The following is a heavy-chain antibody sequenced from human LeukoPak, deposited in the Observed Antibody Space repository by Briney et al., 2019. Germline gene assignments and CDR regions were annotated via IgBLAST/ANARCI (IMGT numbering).Heavy chain of an antibody. V-gene: IGHV3-7*03. CDR2: IKQDGSEK. CDR1: GFTFSSYW. CDR3: ARCSIAARGWFDP. Sequence: PGGSLRLSCAASGFTFSSYWMSWVRQAPGKGLEWVANIKQDGSEKYYVDSVKGRFTISRDNAKNSLYLQMNSLRAEDTAVYYCARCSIAARGWFDPWGQGTLVTVSS. J-gene: IGHJ5*02. D-gene: IGHD6-6*01.